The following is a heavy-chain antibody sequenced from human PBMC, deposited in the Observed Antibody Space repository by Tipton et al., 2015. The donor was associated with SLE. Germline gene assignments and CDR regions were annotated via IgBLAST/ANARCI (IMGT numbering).Heavy chain of an antibody. D-gene: IGHD3-10*01. Sequence: SLRLSCAASGFTFRSYWMTWVRQAPGKGLVWVSRINSDGSSTSYADSVKGRFTISRDNAKNTLYLQLNSLRAEDTAVYYCAREGDYYGSGSYYDAFDIWGQGTMVTVSS. CDR2: INSDGSST. CDR3: AREGDYYGSGSYYDAFDI. CDR1: GFTFRSYW. V-gene: IGHV3-74*01. J-gene: IGHJ3*02.